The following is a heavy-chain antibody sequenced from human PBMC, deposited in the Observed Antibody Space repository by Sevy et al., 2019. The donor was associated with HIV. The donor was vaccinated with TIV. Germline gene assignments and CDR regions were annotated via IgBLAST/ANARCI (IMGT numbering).Heavy chain of an antibody. CDR1: GFTFRSYA. Sequence: GGSLRLSCSASGFTFRSYAMNWVRQAPGKGLEWVSAITGNGGSTYYADSVKGRFTISRDNSKSTLYLQMNSLRADDTALYYCAKDLAYESSGYHDYWGQGTLVTVSS. CDR3: AKDLAYESSGYHDY. V-gene: IGHV3-23*01. CDR2: ITGNGGST. D-gene: IGHD3-22*01. J-gene: IGHJ4*02.